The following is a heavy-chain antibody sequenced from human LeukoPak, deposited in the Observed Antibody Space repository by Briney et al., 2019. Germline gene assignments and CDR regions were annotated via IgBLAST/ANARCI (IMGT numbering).Heavy chain of an antibody. Sequence: PGGSLRLSCAASGFTFSIYTMNWVRQAPGKGLEWVAFIRYDGRNKYYADSVKGRFTISRDNSKNTLYLQMNSLRGEDTAVYYCAKDSLRERIVGSTTRGVNDYWGQGTLVTVSS. CDR1: GFTFSIYT. CDR3: AKDSLRERIVGSTTRGVNDY. CDR2: IRYDGRNK. J-gene: IGHJ4*02. D-gene: IGHD1-26*01. V-gene: IGHV3-30*02.